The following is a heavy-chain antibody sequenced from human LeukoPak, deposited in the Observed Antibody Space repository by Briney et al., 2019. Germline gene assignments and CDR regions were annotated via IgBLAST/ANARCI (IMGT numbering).Heavy chain of an antibody. D-gene: IGHD2-21*02. CDR2: IWYDGSNK. CDR3: ASGLLFDAFDI. CDR1: GFTFSSYG. J-gene: IGHJ3*02. V-gene: IGHV3-33*01. Sequence: GGSLRLSCAASGFTFSSYGMHWVRQAPGKGLEWVAVIWYDGSNKYYADSVKGRFTISRDNSKNTLYLQMNSLRAEDTAVYYCASGLLFDAFDIWGQGTMVTVSS.